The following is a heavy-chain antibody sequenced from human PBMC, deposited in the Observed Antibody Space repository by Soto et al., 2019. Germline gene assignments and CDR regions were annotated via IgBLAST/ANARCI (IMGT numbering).Heavy chain of an antibody. CDR1: GGSISSGGYY. Sequence: QVQLQESGPGLVKPSQTLSLTCTVSGGSISSGGYYWSWIRQHPGKGLEWIGYIYYSGSTYYNPSLKIRVTISVDTSKNQFSLKLSSVTAADTAVYYCAREVAEDYVWGSYRAYFDYWGQGTLVTVSS. CDR2: IYYSGST. CDR3: AREVAEDYVWGSYRAYFDY. V-gene: IGHV4-31*03. D-gene: IGHD3-16*02. J-gene: IGHJ4*02.